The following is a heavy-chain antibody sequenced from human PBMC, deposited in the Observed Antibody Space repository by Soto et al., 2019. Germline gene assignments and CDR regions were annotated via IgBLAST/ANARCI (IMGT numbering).Heavy chain of an antibody. Sequence: SVKVSCKASGGTFSSYAISWVRQAPGQGLEWMGGIIPIFGTANYAQKFQGRVTITRDTSASTAYMELSSLRSEDTAVYYCASYDSSGYGYYYYGMDVWGQGTTVTVSS. CDR2: IIPIFGTA. CDR3: ASYDSSGYGYYYYGMDV. CDR1: GGTFSSYA. D-gene: IGHD3-22*01. V-gene: IGHV1-69*05. J-gene: IGHJ6*02.